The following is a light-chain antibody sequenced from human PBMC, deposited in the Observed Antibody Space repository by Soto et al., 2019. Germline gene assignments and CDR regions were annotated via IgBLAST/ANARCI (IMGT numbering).Light chain of an antibody. J-gene: IGKJ1*01. CDR3: QQYNSYSQT. V-gene: IGKV1-5*03. CDR2: KAS. CDR1: QSISSW. Sequence: DIQMTQSPSTLSASVGDRVTITCRASQSISSWLAWYQQKPGKAPKLLIYKASSLESGVPSRFSGSGSGTEFTLTISSLQPDDFATYYCQQYNSYSQTFGQGSMVDI.